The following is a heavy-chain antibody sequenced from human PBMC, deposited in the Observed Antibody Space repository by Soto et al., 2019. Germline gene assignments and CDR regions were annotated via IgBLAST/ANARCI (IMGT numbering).Heavy chain of an antibody. Sequence: SQTLSLTCTVSGGSISSYYWSWIRQPPGKGLEWIGYIYYSGSTNYNPSLKSRVTISVDTSKNQFSLKLSSVTAEDTAVYYCARHYLYGDYVPFHYYYMDVWGKGTTVTVSS. CDR3: ARHYLYGDYVPFHYYYMDV. D-gene: IGHD4-17*01. CDR1: GGSISSYY. V-gene: IGHV4-59*08. CDR2: IYYSGST. J-gene: IGHJ6*03.